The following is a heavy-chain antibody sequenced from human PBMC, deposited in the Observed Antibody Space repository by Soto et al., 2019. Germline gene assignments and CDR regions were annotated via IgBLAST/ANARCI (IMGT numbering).Heavy chain of an antibody. CDR2: ISSSSSYI. CDR1: GFTFSSYS. J-gene: IGHJ6*03. D-gene: IGHD5-18*01. V-gene: IGHV3-21*01. Sequence: GGSLRLSCAASGFTFSSYSMNWVRQAPGKGLEWVSSISSSSSYIYYADSVKGRFTISRDNAKNSLYLQMNSLRAEDTAVYYCARDPTTDTAMVYYYYYYMDVWGKGTTVTVSS. CDR3: ARDPTTDTAMVYYYYYYMDV.